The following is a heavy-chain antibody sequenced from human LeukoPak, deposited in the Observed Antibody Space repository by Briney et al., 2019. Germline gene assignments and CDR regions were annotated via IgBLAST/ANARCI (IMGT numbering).Heavy chain of an antibody. J-gene: IGHJ4*02. CDR2: ISGSGGST. V-gene: IGHV3-23*01. Sequence: PGGSLRLSCAASGFTFSSYAMSWVRQAPGKGLEWASAISGSGGSTYYADSVKGRFTISRDNSKNTLYLQMNSLRAEDTAVYYCAKRSSGWYKYFDYWGQGTLVTVSS. D-gene: IGHD6-19*01. CDR1: GFTFSSYA. CDR3: AKRSSGWYKYFDY.